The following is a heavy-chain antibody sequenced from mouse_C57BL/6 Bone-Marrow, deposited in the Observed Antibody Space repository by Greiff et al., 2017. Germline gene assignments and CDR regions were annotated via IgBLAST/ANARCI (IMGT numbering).Heavy chain of an antibody. D-gene: IGHD3-2*02. J-gene: IGHJ4*01. Sequence: EVKLVESGPGLVKPSQSLSLTCSVTGYSITSGYYWNWIRQFPGNKLEWMGYISYDGSNKYNPSLKNRISITRATSKNQFFLKLNSVTTEDTATYYCARGGQLRLPYYYAMDYWGQGTSVTVSS. CDR3: ARGGQLRLPYYYAMDY. CDR2: ISYDGSN. V-gene: IGHV3-6*01. CDR1: GYSITSGYY.